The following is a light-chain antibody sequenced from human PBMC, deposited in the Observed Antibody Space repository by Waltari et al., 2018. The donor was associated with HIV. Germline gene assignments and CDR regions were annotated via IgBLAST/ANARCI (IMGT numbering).Light chain of an antibody. CDR1: SSHIERNY. V-gene: IGLV1-47*01. Sequence: QSVLTQSPSTSGTPGPRVTISCSGSSSHIERNYVSWFQQVPGTAPKLLIFRNTRRPSGVSDRFSGSVSGTSASLAISGLRSEDEADYYCAVWDDSLSAQLFGGGTKLTVL. CDR2: RNT. CDR3: AVWDDSLSAQL. J-gene: IGLJ3*02.